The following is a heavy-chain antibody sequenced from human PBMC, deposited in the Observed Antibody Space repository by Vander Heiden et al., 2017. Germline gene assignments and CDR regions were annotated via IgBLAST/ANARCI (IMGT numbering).Heavy chain of an antibody. CDR3: TNQKGYCSGGSCYPLFDY. Sequence: EVQLLESGGGLVQPGGSLRLSCAASGSTLRPLAMSWVRQAPGKGLEWVSGISSSDDSTYYADSVKGRFTISRDTSKNTLYLQMNSLRVEDTAVYYCTNQKGYCSGGSCYPLFDYWGQGTLVTVSS. CDR1: GSTLRPLA. D-gene: IGHD2-15*01. CDR2: ISSSDDST. J-gene: IGHJ4*02. V-gene: IGHV3-23*01.